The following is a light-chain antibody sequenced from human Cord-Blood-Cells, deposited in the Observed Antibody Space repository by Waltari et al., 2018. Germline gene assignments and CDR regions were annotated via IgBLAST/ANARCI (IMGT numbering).Light chain of an antibody. CDR2: AAS. V-gene: IGKV1-39*01. J-gene: IGKJ2*01. CDR1: QSISSY. CDR3: QQSYSTPYT. Sequence: DLQMTQSPFSLSASVGDRVTITCRASQSISSYLNWYQQKPGKAPKLLIYAASSLQSWVPSRFSGSGSGTDFTLTISSLQPEDFATYYCQQSYSTPYTFGQGTKLEIK.